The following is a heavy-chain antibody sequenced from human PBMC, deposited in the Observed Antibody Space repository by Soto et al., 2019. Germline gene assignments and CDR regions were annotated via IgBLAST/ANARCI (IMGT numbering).Heavy chain of an antibody. CDR1: GGSISSSDYF. Sequence: SETLSLTCTVFGGSISSSDYFWGWIRQPPGKRLEWIGTISYSGRTFYNPSLQSRVALSVDTSKNQLSLRLISVTAADTAVYYFWSLPRNWNLIDDWGQGTLVTVSS. CDR3: WSLPRNWNLIDD. J-gene: IGHJ4*01. CDR2: ISYSGRT. D-gene: IGHD1-1*01. V-gene: IGHV4-39*01.